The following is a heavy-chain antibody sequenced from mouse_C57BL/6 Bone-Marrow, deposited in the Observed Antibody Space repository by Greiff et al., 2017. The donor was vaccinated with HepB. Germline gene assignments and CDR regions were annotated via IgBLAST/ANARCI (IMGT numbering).Heavy chain of an antibody. V-gene: IGHV1-55*01. D-gene: IGHD1-1*01. Sequence: QVQLQQPGAELVKPGASVKMSCKASGYTFTSYWITWVKQRPGQGLEWIGDIYPGSGSTNYNEKFKSKATLTVDTSSSTAYMQLSSLTSEDSAVYYCAQERGINYYGSSYHFDYWGQGTTLTVSS. J-gene: IGHJ2*01. CDR2: IYPGSGST. CDR1: GYTFTSYW. CDR3: AQERGINYYGSSYHFDY.